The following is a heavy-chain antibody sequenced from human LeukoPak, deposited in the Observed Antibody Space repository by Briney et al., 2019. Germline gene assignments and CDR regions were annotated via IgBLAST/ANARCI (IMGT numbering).Heavy chain of an antibody. CDR2: IKQDGSEK. Sequence: GGSLRLSCAASGFTFSSYWMSWVRQAPGKGLEWVANIKQDGSEKYYVDSVKGRFTISRDNSKNTLYLQMNSLRAEDTAVYYCARVMGDSSSWSDYWGQGTLVTVSS. D-gene: IGHD6-13*01. J-gene: IGHJ4*02. CDR1: GFTFSSYW. CDR3: ARVMGDSSSWSDY. V-gene: IGHV3-7*01.